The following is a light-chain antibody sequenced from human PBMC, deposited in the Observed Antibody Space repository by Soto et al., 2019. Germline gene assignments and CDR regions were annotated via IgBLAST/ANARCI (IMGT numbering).Light chain of an antibody. CDR2: AAS. CDR1: QSVSAW. Sequence: DIQMTQSPSTLSASVGDRVTISCRASQSVSAWLAWYQQKPWNDPKLLNSAASSMKSGVPSRFSGSGYGTEFTLTISSLQPEDFAPYYGQQYSTYSRTFGGGTKVESK. J-gene: IGKJ4*01. V-gene: IGKV1-5*01. CDR3: QQYSTYSRT.